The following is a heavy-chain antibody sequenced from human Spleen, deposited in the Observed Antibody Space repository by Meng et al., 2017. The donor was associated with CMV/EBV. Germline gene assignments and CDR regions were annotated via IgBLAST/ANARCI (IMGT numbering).Heavy chain of an antibody. V-gene: IGHV3-49*04. CDR2: IRSKAYGGTT. CDR3: TKGLWFGELCFDY. Sequence: GGSLRLSCAASGFTFSSYGMHWVRQAPGKGLEWVGFIRSKAYGGTTEYAASVKGRFTISRDDSKSIAYLQMNSLKTEDTAVYYCTKGLWFGELCFDYWGQGTLVTVSS. J-gene: IGHJ4*02. D-gene: IGHD3-10*01. CDR1: GFTFSSYG.